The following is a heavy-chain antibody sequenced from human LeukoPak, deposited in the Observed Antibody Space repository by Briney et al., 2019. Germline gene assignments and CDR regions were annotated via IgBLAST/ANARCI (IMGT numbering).Heavy chain of an antibody. Sequence: SETLSLTCTVSGGSISSYYWSWIRQPPGKGLEWIGYIYDSGSTNYNPSLKSRVAISVDTSKNQFSLKLSSVTAADTAVYYCACLTTADAFDIWGQGTMVTVSS. CDR1: GGSISSYY. CDR2: IYDSGST. D-gene: IGHD3-22*01. J-gene: IGHJ3*02. V-gene: IGHV4-59*01. CDR3: ACLTTADAFDI.